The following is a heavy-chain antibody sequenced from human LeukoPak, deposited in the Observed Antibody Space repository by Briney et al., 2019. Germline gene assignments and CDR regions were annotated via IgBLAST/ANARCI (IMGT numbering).Heavy chain of an antibody. J-gene: IGHJ4*02. CDR2: IIPILGIA. CDR3: ASVGDWNDGFYFDY. V-gene: IGHV1-69*02. D-gene: IGHD1-1*01. Sequence: SVKVSCKASGGTFISYPISWVRQAPGQGLQWMGRIIPILGIANYAQKFQGRVTITADTSTSTAYMELSSLRSEDTAVYYCASVGDWNDGFYFDYWGQGTLVTVSS. CDR1: GGTFISYP.